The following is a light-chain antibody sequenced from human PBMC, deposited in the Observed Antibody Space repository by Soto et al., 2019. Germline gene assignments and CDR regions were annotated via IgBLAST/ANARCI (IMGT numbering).Light chain of an antibody. CDR1: QSVRTK. Sequence: ETVMTHAPATLSVSPGERATLSGRASQSVRTKLAWYQQKPGQAPRLLIYGASSRATGIPARFSGSGSGTEFTLTISSLQSEDSAVYYCQQYNNWPAEITFGQGTRLEI. J-gene: IGKJ5*01. V-gene: IGKV3D-15*01. CDR3: QQYNNWPAEIT. CDR2: GAS.